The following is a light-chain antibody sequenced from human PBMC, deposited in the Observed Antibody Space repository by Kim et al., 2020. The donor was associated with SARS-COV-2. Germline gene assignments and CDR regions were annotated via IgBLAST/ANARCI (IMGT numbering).Light chain of an antibody. CDR2: EVS. V-gene: IGLV2-8*01. CDR3: SSHAGTNDFYV. CDR1: SSDVGGYNS. J-gene: IGLJ1*01. Sequence: QVVTISCTGTSSDVGGYNSVAWYQQHPGNAPNLMIYEVSQRPTGVPDRFSCSKSGNTASLTVSGLQAEDEADYDCSSHAGTNDFYVFGTGTKVTVL.